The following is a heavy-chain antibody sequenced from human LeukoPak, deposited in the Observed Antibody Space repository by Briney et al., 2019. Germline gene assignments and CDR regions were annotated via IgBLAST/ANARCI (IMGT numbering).Heavy chain of an antibody. J-gene: IGHJ4*02. CDR1: GFTFTNAW. V-gene: IGHV3-15*01. Sequence: GGSLRLSCAASGFTFTNAWMNWLRQAPGKGLEWVGRIKSKTDGGTTDYAAPVKGRFSIPRDDSKNTLYLQMNSLKTEDTAVYYCTLGYCSSSSSTEGSCYSLGYWGQGTLVTVSS. CDR2: IKSKTDGGTT. CDR3: TLGYCSSSSSTEGSCYSLGY. D-gene: IGHD2-2*03.